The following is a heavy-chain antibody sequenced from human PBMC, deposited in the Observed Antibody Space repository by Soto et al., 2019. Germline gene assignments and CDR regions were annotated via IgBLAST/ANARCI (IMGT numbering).Heavy chain of an antibody. CDR3: ARYIAYCSGGSCYPYYGMDV. Sequence: PGESLKISCKGSGYSFTSYWISWVRQMPGKGLEWMGRIDPSDSYTNYSPSFQGHVTISADKSISTAYLQWSSLKASDTAMYYCARYIAYCSGGSCYPYYGMDVWGQGTTVTVSS. CDR2: IDPSDSYT. CDR1: GYSFTSYW. D-gene: IGHD2-15*01. V-gene: IGHV5-10-1*01. J-gene: IGHJ6*02.